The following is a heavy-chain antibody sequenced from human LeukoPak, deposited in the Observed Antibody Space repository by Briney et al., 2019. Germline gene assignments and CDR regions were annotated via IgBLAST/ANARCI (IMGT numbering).Heavy chain of an antibody. CDR1: GFTFSSYS. CDR3: ARSGDYKDYYYYMDV. CDR2: ISSSSTI. V-gene: IGHV3-48*04. Sequence: GGSLRLSCAASGFTFSSYSMSWVRQAPGKGLEWVSYISSSSTIYYADSVKGRFTISRDNAKNSLYLQMNSLRAEDTALYYCARSGDYKDYYYYMDVWGKGTTVTVSS. D-gene: IGHD4-17*01. J-gene: IGHJ6*03.